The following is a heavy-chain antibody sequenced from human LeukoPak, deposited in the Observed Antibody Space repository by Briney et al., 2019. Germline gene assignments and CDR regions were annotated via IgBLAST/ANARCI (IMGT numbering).Heavy chain of an antibody. CDR2: IYPGDSDT. V-gene: IGHV5-51*01. CDR3: AYAGAVAGHFDY. CDR1: GYSSSSYW. D-gene: IGHD6-19*01. J-gene: IGHJ4*02. Sequence: GESLKISCKGAGYSSSSYWSGGGREMGGKGLEWVGIIYPGDSDTRYTPSFQGQATISADKSISTAYLQWSSLKASDTAMYYCAYAGAVAGHFDYWGQGTLVTVSS.